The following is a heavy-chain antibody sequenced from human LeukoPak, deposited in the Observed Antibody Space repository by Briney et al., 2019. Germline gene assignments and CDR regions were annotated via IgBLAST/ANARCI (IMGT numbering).Heavy chain of an antibody. CDR1: GFTFSSYA. CDR2: ISGSGGST. V-gene: IGHV3-23*01. D-gene: IGHD5-24*01. CDR3: AKDLQGRFVMATIGDYYYYGMDV. Sequence: PGGSLRLSCAASGFTFSSYAMGWVRQAPGKGLEWVSAISGSGGSTYYADSVKGRFTISRDNSKNTLYLQMNSLRAEDTAVYYCAKDLQGRFVMATIGDYYYYGMDVWGQGTTVTVSS. J-gene: IGHJ6*02.